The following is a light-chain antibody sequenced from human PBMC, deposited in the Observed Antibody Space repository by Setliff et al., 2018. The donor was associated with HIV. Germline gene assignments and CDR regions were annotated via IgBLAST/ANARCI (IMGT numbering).Light chain of an antibody. J-gene: IGLJ2*01. CDR2: EVS. Sequence: ALTQPASVSGSPGQSITISRTGSISDVGGYYYVSWYQQYPGKAPKVLIYEVSNRPSGISNRFSGSKSGDTASLTISGLQTEDEADYYRSSFSSRTLVVFGGGTKVTVL. CDR1: ISDVGGYYY. CDR3: SSFSSRTLVV. V-gene: IGLV2-14*01.